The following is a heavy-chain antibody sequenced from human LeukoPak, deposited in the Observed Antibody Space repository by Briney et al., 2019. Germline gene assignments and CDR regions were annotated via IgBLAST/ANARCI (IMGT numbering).Heavy chain of an antibody. Sequence: KLGETLKISCEGSGYTFRSYWIGWARQMPGKDLEWMGMIYPGDSDTRYSPSFQGQVTFSADLSLNTAYLQWSSLEASDTAIYYCTRQSQACSSGSCYVVSWGQGTQVTVSS. CDR1: GYTFRSYW. V-gene: IGHV5-51*01. CDR2: IYPGDSDT. CDR3: TRQSQACSSGSCYVVS. D-gene: IGHD2-15*01. J-gene: IGHJ5*01.